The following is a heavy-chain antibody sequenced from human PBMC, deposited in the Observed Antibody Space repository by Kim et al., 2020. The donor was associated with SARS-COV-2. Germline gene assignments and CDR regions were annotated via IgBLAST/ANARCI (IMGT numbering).Heavy chain of an antibody. CDR2: IIPIFGTA. D-gene: IGHD3-22*01. V-gene: IGHV1-69*13. CDR1: GGTFSSYA. CDR3: ARDDSSGYYYDY. J-gene: IGHJ4*02. Sequence: SVKVSCKASGGTFSSYAISWVRQAPGQGLEWMGGIIPIFGTANYAQKFQGRVTITADESTSTAYMELSSLRSEDTAVYYCARDDSSGYYYDYWGQGTLVTVSS.